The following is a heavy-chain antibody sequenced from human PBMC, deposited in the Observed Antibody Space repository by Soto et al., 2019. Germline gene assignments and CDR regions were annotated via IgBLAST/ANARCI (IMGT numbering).Heavy chain of an antibody. CDR1: GDSISRRSYS. V-gene: IGHV4-39*01. CDR2: IYYNGST. CDR3: ARQRTAVVTQAYFDV. Sequence: AQTLSLTCTVTGDSISRRSYSWGWIRQPPGKGLEWIGSIYYNGSTYNNPSLRSRVSMSIDTSKDQFSMNLKSVTDADTTLYFCARQRTAVVTQAYFDVWGPGSLVSVSA. J-gene: IGHJ4*02. D-gene: IGHD2-21*02.